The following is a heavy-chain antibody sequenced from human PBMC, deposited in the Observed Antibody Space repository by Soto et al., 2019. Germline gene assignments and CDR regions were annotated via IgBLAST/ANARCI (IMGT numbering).Heavy chain of an antibody. D-gene: IGHD6-19*01. CDR3: AGLRAGLAGTPNWFHP. CDR2: IYHGGTT. J-gene: IGHJ5*02. V-gene: IGHV4-30-2*05. CDR1: GGFISSGDSS. Sequence: SETLSLTCAVSGGFISSGDSSWSWIRQPPGRGLEWIGHIYHGGTTYYSPSYNPSPKSRVSISLDTSKNQVSLRLASVTVADTAVYYCAGLRAGLAGTPNWFHPWGQGTLVTVSS.